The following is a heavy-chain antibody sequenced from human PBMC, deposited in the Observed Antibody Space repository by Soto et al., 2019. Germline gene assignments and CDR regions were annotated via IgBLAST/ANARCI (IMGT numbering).Heavy chain of an antibody. D-gene: IGHD6-13*01. J-gene: IGHJ2*01. CDR2: IYSTGTT. V-gene: IGHV4-4*07. Sequence: QVQLQESGPGLVKPSQTLSLTCKVSGTSVRHFYWSWIRQSAGKGLEWIGRIYSTGTTNFNPPLKRRLTMSMDMSKNQVSLNLTSVTAAATAVYYCVRDRADFSSTYYHYFSVWGRGTLVTVSS. CDR3: VRDRADFSSTYYHYFSV. CDR1: GTSVRHFY.